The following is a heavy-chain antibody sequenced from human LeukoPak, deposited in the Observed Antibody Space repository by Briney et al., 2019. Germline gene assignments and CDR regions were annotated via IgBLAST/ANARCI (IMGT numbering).Heavy chain of an antibody. CDR1: GGSLSSGSYY. Sequence: SETLSLTCTVSGGSLSSGSYYWSWIRQPAGKGLEWIGRIYTSGSTNYNPSLKSRVTISVDTSKNQFSLKLSSVTAADTAVYYCAREWGYYYDSSAFDPWGQGTLVTVSS. D-gene: IGHD3-22*01. CDR3: AREWGYYYDSSAFDP. J-gene: IGHJ5*02. V-gene: IGHV4-61*02. CDR2: IYTSGST.